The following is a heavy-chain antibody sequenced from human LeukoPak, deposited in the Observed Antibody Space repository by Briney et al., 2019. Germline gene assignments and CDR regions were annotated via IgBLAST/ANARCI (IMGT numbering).Heavy chain of an antibody. D-gene: IGHD3-10*01. V-gene: IGHV3-13*01. CDR3: ARALGYYGSGSMDV. J-gene: IGHJ6*02. CDR1: GFTFSSYD. Sequence: PGGSLRLSCAASGFTFSSYDMHWVRQATGKGLEWVSAIGTAGDTYYPGSVKGRFTISRENAKNSLYLQMNSLRAGDTAVYYCARALGYYGSGSMDVWGQGTTVTVSS. CDR2: IGTAGDT.